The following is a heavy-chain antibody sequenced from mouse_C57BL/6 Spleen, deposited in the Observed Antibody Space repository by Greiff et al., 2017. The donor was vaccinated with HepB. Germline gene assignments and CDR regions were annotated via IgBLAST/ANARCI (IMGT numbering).Heavy chain of an antibody. Sequence: HLHHSLSELARPGASVKLSCKASGYTFTSYGISWVKQRTGQGLEWIGEIYPRSGNTYYNEKFKGKATLTADKSSSTAYMELRCLTSEDSAVYFCARALLGPSYAMDYWGQGTSVTVSS. CDR3: ARALLGPSYAMDY. J-gene: IGHJ4*01. CDR2: IYPRSGNT. V-gene: IGHV1-81*01. D-gene: IGHD4-1*01. CDR1: GYTFTSYG.